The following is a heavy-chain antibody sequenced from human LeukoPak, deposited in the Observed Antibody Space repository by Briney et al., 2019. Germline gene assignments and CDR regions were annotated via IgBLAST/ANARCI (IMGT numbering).Heavy chain of an antibody. CDR2: IDPSDSDT. CDR3: ARQTAMGRSGDF. J-gene: IGHJ4*02. Sequence: GESLKISCKDSGYSFTNYWIGGVRQMPEKGLEWMGIIDPSDSDTRYTPSFQGQVTISADKSLTTAYLQWNSLKASDAAMYYCARQTAMGRSGDFWGQGPLVTVSS. D-gene: IGHD5-18*01. V-gene: IGHV5-51*01. CDR1: GYSFTNYW.